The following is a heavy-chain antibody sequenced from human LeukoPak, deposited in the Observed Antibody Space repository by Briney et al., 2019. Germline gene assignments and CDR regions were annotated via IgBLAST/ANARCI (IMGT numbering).Heavy chain of an antibody. CDR2: TSYSGTT. CDR1: GGSISSSCCY. D-gene: IGHD3-16*01. CDR3: ARTTGDSAIIASH. Sequence: SETLPLTCTVSGGSISSSCCYWGWIRQPPGKGWEWIGSTSYSGTTHYNPSLKSRVTVSVDTSKTQFFLKLSSVTAADTAVYYCARTTGDSAIIASHWGQGTLVTVSS. V-gene: IGHV4-39*01. J-gene: IGHJ4*02.